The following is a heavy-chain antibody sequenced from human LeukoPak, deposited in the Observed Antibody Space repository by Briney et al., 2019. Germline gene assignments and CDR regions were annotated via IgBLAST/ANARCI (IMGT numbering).Heavy chain of an antibody. CDR3: ARDRGGYLDAFDI. CDR2: INPKSGDT. J-gene: IGHJ3*02. D-gene: IGHD3-22*01. CDR1: GYTLIDYY. Sequence: GASVKVSCKASGYTLIDYYIHWVRQAPGQGLEWMGWINPKSGDTQYAEKFQGRVTMTRDTSISTAYMELSRLRSDDTAVYYCARDRGGYLDAFDIWGQGTMVTVSS. V-gene: IGHV1-2*02.